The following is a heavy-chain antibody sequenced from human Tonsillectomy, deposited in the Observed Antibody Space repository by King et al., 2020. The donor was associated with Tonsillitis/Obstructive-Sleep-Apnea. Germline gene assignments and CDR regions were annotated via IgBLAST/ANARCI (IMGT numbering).Heavy chain of an antibody. Sequence: QLQESGPGLVKPSETLSLTCIVSGGSISSDYWSWIRQPPGKGLEWIGYIYHSGSTNYNPSLKSRVTISVDTSKNQFSLKLTSVTAADTAVYYCARDMVLEARGDAFDIWGQGTMVTVSS. D-gene: IGHD2-8*01. V-gene: IGHV4-59*01. CDR1: GGSISSDY. CDR2: IYHSGST. J-gene: IGHJ3*02. CDR3: ARDMVLEARGDAFDI.